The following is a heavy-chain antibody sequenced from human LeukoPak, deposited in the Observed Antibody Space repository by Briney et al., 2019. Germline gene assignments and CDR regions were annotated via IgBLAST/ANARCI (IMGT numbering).Heavy chain of an antibody. Sequence: GSLQISCKGSGYSFTSYWIGWVRQVPGKGLELVGIIYPGDSDTRYSPSFQGQVTISADKSISTAYLQWSSLKASDTAMYYCARLSPRYCSGGSCSEIDYWGQGTLVTVPS. CDR1: GYSFTSYW. D-gene: IGHD2-15*01. J-gene: IGHJ4*02. CDR2: IYPGDSDT. CDR3: ARLSPRYCSGGSCSEIDY. V-gene: IGHV5-51*01.